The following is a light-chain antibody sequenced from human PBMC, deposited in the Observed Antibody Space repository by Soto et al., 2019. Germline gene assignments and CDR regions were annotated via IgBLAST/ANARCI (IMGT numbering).Light chain of an antibody. V-gene: IGKV3-20*01. J-gene: IGKJ1*01. CDR2: GAS. CDR3: QQYGSSPPWT. Sequence: EIVLTQSPGTLSLSPGERATLSFRASQSVSSSSLAWYQQKPGQAPRLLIYGASSRATGIPDRFSGSGSGTDFTLTISRLEPEDFAVYYCQQYGSSPPWTFGQGTKVDIK. CDR1: QSVSSSS.